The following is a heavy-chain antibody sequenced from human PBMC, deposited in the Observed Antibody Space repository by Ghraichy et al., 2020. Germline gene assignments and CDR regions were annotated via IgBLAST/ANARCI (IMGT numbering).Heavy chain of an antibody. CDR3: ARESGGLTWSGYYTMGAFDI. J-gene: IGHJ3*02. CDR1: GFTFSSYW. D-gene: IGHD3-3*01. Sequence: GGSLRLSCAASGFTFSSYWMSWVRQAPGKGLEWVANIKQDGSEKYYVDSVKGRFTISRDNAKNSLYLQMNSLRAEDTAVYYCARESGGLTWSGYYTMGAFDIWGQGTMVTVSS. CDR2: IKQDGSEK. V-gene: IGHV3-7*03.